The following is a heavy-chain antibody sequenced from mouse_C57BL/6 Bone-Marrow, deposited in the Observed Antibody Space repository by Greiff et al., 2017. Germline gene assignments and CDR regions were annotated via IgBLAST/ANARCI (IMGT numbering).Heavy chain of an antibody. CDR2: INPNNGGT. CDR3: HIYDGYRFAY. J-gene: IGHJ3*01. V-gene: IGHV1-26*01. CDR1: GYTFTDYY. Sequence: VQLQQSGPELVKPGASVKISCKASGYTFTDYYMNWVKQSHGKSLEWIGDINPNNGGTSYNQKFMGKATLTVDKSSSTAYMELRSLTSEDSAVYYCHIYDGYRFAYWGQGTLVTVSA. D-gene: IGHD2-3*01.